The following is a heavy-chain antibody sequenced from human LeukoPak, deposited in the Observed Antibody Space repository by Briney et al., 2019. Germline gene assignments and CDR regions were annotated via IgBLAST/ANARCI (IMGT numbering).Heavy chain of an antibody. Sequence: GGSLRLSCAASGFTVSSNYMSWVRQAPGKGLEWVSVIYSGGSTYYADSVKGRFTISRDNSKNTLYLQMNSLRAEDTAVYYCARESTARLLWFGELIEFGFDYWGQGTLVTVSS. CDR1: GFTVSSNY. J-gene: IGHJ4*02. D-gene: IGHD3-10*01. CDR2: IYSGGST. V-gene: IGHV3-53*01. CDR3: ARESTARLLWFGELIEFGFDY.